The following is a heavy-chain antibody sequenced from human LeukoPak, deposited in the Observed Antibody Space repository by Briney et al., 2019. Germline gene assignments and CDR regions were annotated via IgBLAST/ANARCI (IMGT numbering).Heavy chain of an antibody. J-gene: IGHJ4*02. D-gene: IGHD6-19*01. CDR2: ISSSSSYI. CDR3: ARGPVAGTDY. CDR1: GFTFSSYS. V-gene: IGHV3-21*01. Sequence: GGSLRLSCAASGFTFSSYSMNWVRQAPGKGLEWVSSISSSSSYIYYADSVKGRSTISRDNAKNSLYLQMNSLRAEDTAVYYCARGPVAGTDYWGQGTLVTVSS.